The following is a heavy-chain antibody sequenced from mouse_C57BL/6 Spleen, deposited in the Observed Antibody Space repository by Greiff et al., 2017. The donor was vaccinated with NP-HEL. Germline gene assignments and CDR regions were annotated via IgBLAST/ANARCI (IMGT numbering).Heavy chain of an antibody. CDR1: GYAFSSYW. Sequence: VQLQQSGAELVKPGASVKISCKASGYAFSSYWMNWVKQRPGKGLEWIGQIYPGDGDTNYNGKFKGKATLTADKSSSTAYMQLSSLTSEDSAVYFCARSGITTVVDWYFDVWGTGTTVTVSS. J-gene: IGHJ1*03. CDR3: ARSGITTVVDWYFDV. V-gene: IGHV1-80*01. D-gene: IGHD1-1*01. CDR2: IYPGDGDT.